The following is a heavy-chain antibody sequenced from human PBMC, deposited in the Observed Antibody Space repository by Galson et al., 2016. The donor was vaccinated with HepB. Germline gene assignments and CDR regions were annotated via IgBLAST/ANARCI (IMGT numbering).Heavy chain of an antibody. CDR1: GFTFNNYW. Sequence: SLRLSCAAAGFTFNNYWMHWVRQAPGKGLVWVSRINSDGSTTSYADSVKGRFTISRDNATSTLYLQMNSLRVDNTALYYCTKGGSPHSDYWGQGTLVTVSS. CDR3: TKGGSPHSDY. D-gene: IGHD5-12*01. V-gene: IGHV3-74*01. CDR2: INSDGSTT. J-gene: IGHJ4*02.